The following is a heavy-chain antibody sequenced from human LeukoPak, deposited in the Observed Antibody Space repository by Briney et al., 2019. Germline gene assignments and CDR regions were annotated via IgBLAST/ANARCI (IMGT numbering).Heavy chain of an antibody. Sequence: SETLSLTCTVSGGSISSSTYYWGWIRQPPGKGLEWIGNIYNSGSTYYNPSLKSRVTISVDTSKNQFSLKLSSVTAADTAVYYCARQAYSSNLGWFDPWGQGTLVTVSS. CDR2: IYNSGST. CDR1: GGSISSSTYY. CDR3: ARQAYSSNLGWFDP. D-gene: IGHD6-13*01. V-gene: IGHV4-39*01. J-gene: IGHJ5*02.